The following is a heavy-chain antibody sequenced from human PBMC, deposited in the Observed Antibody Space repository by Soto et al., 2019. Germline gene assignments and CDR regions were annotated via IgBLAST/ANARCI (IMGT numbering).Heavy chain of an antibody. CDR1: GGSINTYY. Sequence: TLSLTCTVSGGSINTYYWSWIRQPAGKRLEWIGRIYGDGTTKYNPSLKSRVTMSVDTSKKHFSLRLNSVTAADTAVYFFVTEVRGGLTGIFDQWGQGTRVTVSS. J-gene: IGHJ4*02. V-gene: IGHV4-4*07. CDR3: VTEVRGGLTGIFDQ. D-gene: IGHD7-27*01. CDR2: IYGDGTT.